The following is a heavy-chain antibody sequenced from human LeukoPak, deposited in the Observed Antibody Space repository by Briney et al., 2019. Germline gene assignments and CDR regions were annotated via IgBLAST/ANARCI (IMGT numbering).Heavy chain of an antibody. CDR2: IYHSGST. V-gene: IGHV4-4*02. CDR1: GFTFSSYAM. Sequence: GSLRLFCAASGFTFSSYAMSWVRQPRGKGLEWIGEIYHSGSTNYDPSLKSRVTISVDKSKNQFSLKLSSVTAADTAVYYCARFMVRGVRGWFDPWGQGTLVTVSS. CDR3: ARFMVRGVRGWFDP. J-gene: IGHJ5*02. D-gene: IGHD3-10*01.